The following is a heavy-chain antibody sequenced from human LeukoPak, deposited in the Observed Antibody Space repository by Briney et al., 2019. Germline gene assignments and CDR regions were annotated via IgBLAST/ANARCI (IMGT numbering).Heavy chain of an antibody. CDR1: GFTFSSYE. V-gene: IGHV3-48*03. CDR2: INTNSRTI. Sequence: PGGSLRLSCAASGFTFSSYEMHWVRQAPGKGLEWLSYINTNSRTIYYADSVKGRFTISRDNAKNSLYLQMNSLRAEDTALYYCAEDQRPYYYYYGMDVWGQGTTVTVSS. J-gene: IGHJ6*02. CDR3: AEDQRPYYYYYGMDV.